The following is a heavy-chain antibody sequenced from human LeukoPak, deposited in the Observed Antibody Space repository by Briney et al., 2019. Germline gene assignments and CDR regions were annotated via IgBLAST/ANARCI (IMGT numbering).Heavy chain of an antibody. CDR3: ATTYYYGSGSYL. D-gene: IGHD3-10*01. Sequence: PSETLSLTCTVSGGSISSSSYYRGWIRQPPGKGLEWIGSIYYSGSTYYNPSLKSRVTISVDTSKNQFSLKLSSVTAADTAVYYCATTYYYGSGSYLWGQGTLVTVSS. CDR2: IYYSGST. J-gene: IGHJ4*02. V-gene: IGHV4-39*01. CDR1: GGSISSSSYY.